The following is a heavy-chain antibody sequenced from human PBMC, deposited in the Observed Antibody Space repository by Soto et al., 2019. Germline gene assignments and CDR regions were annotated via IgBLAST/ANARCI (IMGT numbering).Heavy chain of an antibody. Sequence: SETLSLTCTVSSGSISFTNVCWGWVRQPPGKGLEWIGNIDYSGTAYFSPSLATRVTFHVDTSKNQFSLTLYSVTAADTAVYYCARITGRHLDYWGQGILVTVSS. CDR3: ARITGRHLDY. CDR1: SGSISFTNVC. V-gene: IGHV4-39*01. CDR2: IDYSGTA. J-gene: IGHJ4*02. D-gene: IGHD1-20*01.